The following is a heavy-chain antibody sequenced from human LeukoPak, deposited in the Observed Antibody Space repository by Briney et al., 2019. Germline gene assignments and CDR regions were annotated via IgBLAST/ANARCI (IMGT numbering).Heavy chain of an antibody. Sequence: SETLSLTCTVSGGSISSSSYYWGWIRQPPGKGLEWIGSIYYSGSTYYNPSLKSRVTISVDTSKNQFSLKLSSVTAADTAVYYCARHSSYYGSGKLYYFDYWGQETLVTVSS. V-gene: IGHV4-39*01. D-gene: IGHD3-10*01. J-gene: IGHJ4*02. CDR3: ARHSSYYGSGKLYYFDY. CDR2: IYYSGST. CDR1: GGSISSSSYY.